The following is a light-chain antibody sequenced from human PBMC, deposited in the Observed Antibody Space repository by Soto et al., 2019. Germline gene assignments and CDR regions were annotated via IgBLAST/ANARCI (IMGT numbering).Light chain of an antibody. CDR2: DVS. CDR3: SSYTSSSSYV. Sequence: QSALTQPASVSGSPGQSIPISCTGTSSDVGGYNCVSWYQHHPGKAPKLMIYDVSNRPSGVSNRFSGSKSGNTASLTISGLQAEDEADYYCSSYTSSSSYVFGTGTKVTVL. V-gene: IGLV2-14*03. CDR1: SSDVGGYNC. J-gene: IGLJ1*01.